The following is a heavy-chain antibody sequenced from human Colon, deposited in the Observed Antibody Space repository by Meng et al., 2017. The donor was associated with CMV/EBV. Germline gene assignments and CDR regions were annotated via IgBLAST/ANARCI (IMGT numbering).Heavy chain of an antibody. J-gene: IGHJ5*02. CDR3: ASHSSSLP. Sequence: GESLKISCAASGFTLSDHYMDWVRQAPGKGLEWVGRSRNKANSYTTEYAASVKGRFTISRDDSKNSLYLQMNSLKTEDTAMYYCASHSSSLPWGQGTLVTVSS. CDR1: GFTLSDHY. D-gene: IGHD6-13*01. V-gene: IGHV3-72*01. CDR2: SRNKANSYTT.